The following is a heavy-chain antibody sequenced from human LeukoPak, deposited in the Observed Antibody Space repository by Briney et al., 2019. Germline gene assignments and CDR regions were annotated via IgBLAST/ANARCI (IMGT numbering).Heavy chain of an antibody. D-gene: IGHD2-8*01. J-gene: IGHJ4*02. Sequence: GGSLRLSCAASGFTFGSYSMNWVRQAPGKGLEWVSSISSSSSYIYYADSVKGRFTISRDNAKNSLYLQMNSLRAEDTAVYYCAAERMGYFDYWGQGTLVTVSS. V-gene: IGHV3-21*01. CDR2: ISSSSSYI. CDR3: AAERMGYFDY. CDR1: GFTFGSYS.